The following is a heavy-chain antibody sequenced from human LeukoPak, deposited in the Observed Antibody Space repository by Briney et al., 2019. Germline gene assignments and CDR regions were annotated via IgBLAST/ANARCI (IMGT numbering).Heavy chain of an antibody. J-gene: IGHJ4*02. CDR1: GYSFISYW. CDR2: IYPGDSDT. Sequence: GESLQISCKGSGYSFISYWIGWVRQMPGKGLEWMGIIYPGDSDTKYSPSFQGQVTISADKSISTAYLQWSSLKASDTAVYYCARHTSSSSPIFYWGQGTLVTVS. D-gene: IGHD6-6*01. CDR3: ARHTSSSSPIFY. V-gene: IGHV5-51*01.